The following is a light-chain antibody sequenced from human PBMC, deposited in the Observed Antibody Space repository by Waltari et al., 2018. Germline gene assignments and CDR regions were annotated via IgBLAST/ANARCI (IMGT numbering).Light chain of an antibody. CDR3: FTVDDNSLRL. CDR2: RDS. Sequence: SYELTQPSSVSVSPGQTARITCSGAVLGKKSMRWFQQKPGQAPVLLIFRDSERPSGIPERFSGSSSGTTVTLTISGAQVEDEADYYCFTVDDNSLRLFGGGTKLTVL. J-gene: IGLJ2*01. V-gene: IGLV3-27*01. CDR1: VLGKKS.